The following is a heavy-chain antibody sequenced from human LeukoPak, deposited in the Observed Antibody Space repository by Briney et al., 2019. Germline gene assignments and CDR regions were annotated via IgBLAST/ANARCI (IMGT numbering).Heavy chain of an antibody. D-gene: IGHD5-12*01. J-gene: IGHJ3*02. CDR3: AKGIVATVIRAFDI. CDR2: ISGSAGGT. CDR1: GFTVSSNY. Sequence: GGSLRPSCAASGFTVSSNYMNWVRQAPGKGLEWVSVISGSAGGTFYADSVKGRFTISRDNSKNTLYLQMNSLRAEDTAVYYCAKGIVATVIRAFDIWGQGTMVTVSS. V-gene: IGHV3-23*01.